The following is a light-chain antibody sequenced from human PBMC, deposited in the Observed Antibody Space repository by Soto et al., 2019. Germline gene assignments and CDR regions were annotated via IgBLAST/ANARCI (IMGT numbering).Light chain of an antibody. J-gene: IGKJ1*01. Sequence: DIQMTQSPSTLSASVGDRVTITCRASQSISSWLAWYQQIPGKAPKLLIYDASSLESGVPSRLSGSGSGTEFTLTISSLQTDDFATYSCQQYNSYSRTFGQGTKVEIK. CDR1: QSISSW. V-gene: IGKV1-5*01. CDR3: QQYNSYSRT. CDR2: DAS.